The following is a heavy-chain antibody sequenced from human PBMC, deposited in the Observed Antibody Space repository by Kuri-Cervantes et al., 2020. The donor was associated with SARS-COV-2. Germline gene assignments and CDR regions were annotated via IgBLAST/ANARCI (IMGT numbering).Heavy chain of an antibody. D-gene: IGHD3-10*01. CDR3: ARRGLGFGELFYFDY. Sequence: SETLSLTCTVSGYSISSGYYWGWIRQPPGKGLEWIGSIYHSGSTYYNPSLKSRVTISVDTSKNQFSLKLSSVTAADTAVYYCARRGLGFGELFYFDYWGQGTLVTVSS. CDR2: IYHSGST. J-gene: IGHJ4*02. V-gene: IGHV4-38-2*02. CDR1: GYSISSGYY.